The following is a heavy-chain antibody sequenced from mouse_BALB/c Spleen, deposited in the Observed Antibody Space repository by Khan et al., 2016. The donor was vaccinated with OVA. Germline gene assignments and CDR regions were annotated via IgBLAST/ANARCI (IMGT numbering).Heavy chain of an antibody. V-gene: IGHV2-2*01. CDR2: IWSGGNP. Sequence: VQLQQSGPGLVPPSHILSITCTVSGFSLTTYGIHWVRQSPGKSLDWLGVIWSGGNPDYKETLISRLSITKDNSKSQVFFTMNSLQADELVIYYCSRNLDRYEVTYWGQRTLVTVS. J-gene: IGHJ3*01. CDR1: GFSLTTYG. CDR3: SRNLDRYEVTY. D-gene: IGHD2-12*01.